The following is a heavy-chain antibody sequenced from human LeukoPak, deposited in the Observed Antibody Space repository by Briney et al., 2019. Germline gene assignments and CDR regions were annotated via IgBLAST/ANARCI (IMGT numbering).Heavy chain of an antibody. CDR2: ISSSGSTI. Sequence: GGSLRLSCAASGFTFSDYYMSWIRQAPGKGLEWVSYISSSGSTIYYADSVKGRFTISRDNAKNSLYPQMNSLRAEDTAVYYCARDQGEMATIQSFMDHGMDVWGQGTTVTVSS. CDR3: ARDQGEMATIQSFMDHGMDV. CDR1: GFTFSDYY. D-gene: IGHD5-24*01. J-gene: IGHJ6*02. V-gene: IGHV3-11*01.